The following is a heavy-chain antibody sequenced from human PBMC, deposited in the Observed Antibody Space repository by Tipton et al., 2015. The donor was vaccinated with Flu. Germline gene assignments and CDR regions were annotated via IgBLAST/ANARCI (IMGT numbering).Heavy chain of an antibody. CDR3: ARRAYSNYVSDPKSCFDP. Sequence: TLSLTCTVSDYSISSGYYWAWIRQPPGKELEWIGCISHSGRTYYNPSLKSRVTISVDRSKNQFSLKVFPVTAADTAVYYCARRAYSNYVSDPKSCFDPWGQGTLVTVSS. CDR2: ISHSGRT. J-gene: IGHJ5*02. V-gene: IGHV4-38-2*02. CDR1: DYSISSGYY. D-gene: IGHD4-11*01.